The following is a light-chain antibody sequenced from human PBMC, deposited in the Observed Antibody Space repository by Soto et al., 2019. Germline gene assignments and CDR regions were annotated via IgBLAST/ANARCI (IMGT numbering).Light chain of an antibody. CDR2: TDS. V-gene: IGLV1-47*02. CDR3: ATWDDSLSGPV. Sequence: QSVLTQPPSASGTPGQRVTISCSGSTSNIGNNHVYWYQQFPGTAPKLLIYTDSHRPSGVPDRFSGSKSGTSASLAISGLRSEDESDYYCATWDDSLSGPVFGGGTKLTVL. J-gene: IGLJ3*02. CDR1: TSNIGNNH.